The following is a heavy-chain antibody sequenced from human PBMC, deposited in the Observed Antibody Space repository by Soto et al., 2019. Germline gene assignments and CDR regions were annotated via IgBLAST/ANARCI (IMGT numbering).Heavy chain of an antibody. CDR2: ISSSSGSTI. D-gene: IGHD5-12*01. Sequence: QVQLVESGGGLVKPGGSLRLSCAAXXXTXXXXYMXWIRQAPGKGLEWVSYISSSSGSTIYYADAVKGRFTISRDNAKNSLXLQMXXXRXXXXXVXYCARMAPPIDYWGQGTLVTVSS. CDR1: XXTXXXXY. V-gene: IGHV3-11*01. CDR3: ARMAPPIDY. J-gene: IGHJ4*02.